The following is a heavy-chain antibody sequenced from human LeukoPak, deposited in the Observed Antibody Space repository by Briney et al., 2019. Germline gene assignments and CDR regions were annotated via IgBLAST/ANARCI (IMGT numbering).Heavy chain of an antibody. J-gene: IGHJ4*02. Sequence: SETLSLTCTVSGGSISGSSYYWGWIRQPPGKGLEWIGSIYYSGSTYYNPSLKSRVTISVDTSKNQFSLKLSSVTAADTAVYYCATMYSSGWSLDYWGQGTLVTVSS. CDR1: GGSISGSSYY. D-gene: IGHD6-19*01. CDR3: ATMYSSGWSLDY. CDR2: IYYSGST. V-gene: IGHV4-39*01.